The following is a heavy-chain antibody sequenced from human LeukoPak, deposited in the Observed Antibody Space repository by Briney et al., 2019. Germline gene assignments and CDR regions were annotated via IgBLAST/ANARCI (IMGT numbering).Heavy chain of an antibody. Sequence: SQTLSLTCAVSGGSISSGGYSWSWIRQPPGKGLKWIGYIYHSGSTYYNPSLKSRVTISVDRSKNQFSLYLQMNSLRAEDTAVYYCARDLSVEMATIYFDYWGQGTLVTVSS. V-gene: IGHV4-30-2*01. CDR2: IYHSGST. CDR3: ARDLSVEMATIYFDY. CDR1: GGSISSGGYS. D-gene: IGHD5-24*01. J-gene: IGHJ4*02.